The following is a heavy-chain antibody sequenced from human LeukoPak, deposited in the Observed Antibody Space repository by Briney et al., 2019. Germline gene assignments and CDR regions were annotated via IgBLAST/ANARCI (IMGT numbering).Heavy chain of an antibody. CDR2: IIPIFGTA. D-gene: IGHD5-12*01. CDR1: GGTFSSYA. CDR3: ALGPRDIVATSHFDY. J-gene: IGHJ4*02. Sequence: GSSVKVSCKASGGTFSSYAISWVRQAPGQGLEWMGGIIPIFGTANYAQKFQGRVTITADNSTSTAYMELSSLRSEDTAVYYCALGPRDIVATSHFDYWGQGTLVTVSS. V-gene: IGHV1-69*06.